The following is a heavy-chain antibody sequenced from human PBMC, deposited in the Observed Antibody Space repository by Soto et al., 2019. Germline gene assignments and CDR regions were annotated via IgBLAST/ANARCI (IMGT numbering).Heavy chain of an antibody. CDR2: IYHSGRT. V-gene: IGHV4-30-2*01. J-gene: IGHJ5*02. CDR1: GGSISSGGYS. Sequence: QLQLQESGSGLVKPSQTLSLTCAVSGGSISSGGYSWSWIRQPPGNGLEWIGDIYHSGRTYYTPSLRGGVTISVHRSRQKFCLRLSSLSAADTAVYYCARAGGYCSGGSCPVGWFDHWGQETLV. CDR3: ARAGGYCSGGSCPVGWFDH. D-gene: IGHD2-15*01.